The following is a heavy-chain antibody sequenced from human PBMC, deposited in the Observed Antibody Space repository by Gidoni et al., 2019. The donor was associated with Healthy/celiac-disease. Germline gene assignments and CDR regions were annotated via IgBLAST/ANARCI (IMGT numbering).Heavy chain of an antibody. CDR1: GFTFSRYG. J-gene: IGHJ3*02. CDR2: IWYDGSNK. Sequence: QVQLVESGGGVVQPGRSLRLSCAASGFTFSRYGMHWVRQAPGKGLEWVAVIWYDGSNKYYADSVKGRFTISRDNSKNTLYLQMNSLRAEDTAVYYCARGPIWFREGQDAFDIWGQGTMVTVSS. D-gene: IGHD3-10*01. CDR3: ARGPIWFREGQDAFDI. V-gene: IGHV3-33*01.